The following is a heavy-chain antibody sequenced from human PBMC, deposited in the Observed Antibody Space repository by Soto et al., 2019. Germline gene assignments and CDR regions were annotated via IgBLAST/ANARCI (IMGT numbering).Heavy chain of an antibody. D-gene: IGHD2-2*01. CDR2: IDLSDSHT. Sequence: PGESLKISCKGSGYNLTTYGISWVRQMPGKGLEWMGRIDLSDSHTNYSPSFQGHVTISADKSISTACLQWSSLKASDTAMYYCAGRLVPPATDPDYYYGLDVWAQGTTVTVSS. J-gene: IGHJ6*02. V-gene: IGHV5-10-1*01. CDR1: GYNLTTYG. CDR3: AGRLVPPATDPDYYYGLDV.